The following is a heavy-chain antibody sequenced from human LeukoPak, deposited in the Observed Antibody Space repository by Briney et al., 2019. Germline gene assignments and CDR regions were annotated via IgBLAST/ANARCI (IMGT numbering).Heavy chain of an antibody. V-gene: IGHV4-34*01. CDR1: GGSFSGYY. CDR3: ARPLAYCGGDCPAPFDP. D-gene: IGHD2-21*02. J-gene: IGHJ5*02. CDR2: INHSGST. Sequence: SETLSLTCAVYGGSFSGYYWSWIRQPPGKGLEWIGEINHSGSTNYNPSLKSRVTISVDTSKNQFSLKLSSVTAADTAVYYCARPLAYCGGDCPAPFDPWGQGTLVTVSS.